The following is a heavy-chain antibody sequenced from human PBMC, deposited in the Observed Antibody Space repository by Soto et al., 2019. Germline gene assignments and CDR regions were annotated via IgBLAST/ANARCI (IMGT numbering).Heavy chain of an antibody. D-gene: IGHD3-22*01. CDR3: AKDGYHYYCMDV. Sequence: PGGSLRLSCAASGFTFSSYAMSWVRQAPGKGLEWVSAISGSGGSTYYADSVKGRFTISRDNTKNTLYLQMNSLRAEDTDVYYCAKDGYHYYCMDVWGKGTTVTVSS. CDR2: ISGSGGST. V-gene: IGHV3-23*01. CDR1: GFTFSSYA. J-gene: IGHJ6*03.